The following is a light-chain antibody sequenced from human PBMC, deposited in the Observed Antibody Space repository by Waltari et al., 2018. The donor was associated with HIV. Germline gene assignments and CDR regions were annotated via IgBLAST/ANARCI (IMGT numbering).Light chain of an antibody. V-gene: IGLV5-45*03. Sequence: QAVLTQPSSLSASPGASASLTCTLHSGFNVAYYRISWYQQKPGIPPRYLLRYKSDSDKQLGSGLPSRVSVSKDPSDNAGIFLISGLQSEDEADYYCMVWNISFWVFGGGPELCVL. CDR2: YKSDSDK. CDR1: SGFNVAYYR. CDR3: MVWNISFWV. J-gene: IGLJ3*02.